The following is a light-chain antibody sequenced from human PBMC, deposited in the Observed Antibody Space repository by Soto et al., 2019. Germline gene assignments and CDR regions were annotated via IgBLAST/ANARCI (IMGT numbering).Light chain of an antibody. CDR2: EVT. CDR1: SSDVGNYNS. J-gene: IGLJ1*01. V-gene: IGLV2-8*01. Sequence: QSALTQPPSASGSPGQSVTNSCTGTSSDVGNYNSVSWYQQHPGKAPKVIIYEVTKRPSGVPDRFSGSKSGNTASLTVSGLQVEDEADYYCCSYTSSTNYVFGPGTKVTVL. CDR3: CSYTSSTNYV.